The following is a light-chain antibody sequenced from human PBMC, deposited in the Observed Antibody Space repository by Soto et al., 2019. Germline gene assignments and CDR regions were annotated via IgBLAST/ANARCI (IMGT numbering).Light chain of an antibody. V-gene: IGKV4-1*01. CDR1: QSVLHSPTNNNY. J-gene: IGKJ1*01. CDR2: WAS. Sequence: DIVMTQSPDSLAVSLGERATINCKSSQSVLHSPTNNNYLAWYQKKPGQPPKLLIYWASTRESGVPDRFSGSGSGTDFTLTIHSLQAEDAAVYYCHHYYSIPRTFGQGTKVEIK. CDR3: HHYYSIPRT.